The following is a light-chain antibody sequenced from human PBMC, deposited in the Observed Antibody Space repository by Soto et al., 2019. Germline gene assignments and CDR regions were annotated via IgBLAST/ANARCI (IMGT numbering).Light chain of an antibody. J-gene: IGLJ1*01. V-gene: IGLV2-14*01. CDR3: SSYGSTSTRYV. CDR1: SSDVGGYNY. CDR2: EVS. Sequence: QSALTQPTSVSGSPGQSITISCTGTSSDVGGYNYVSWYQQHPGKAPKLMIYEVSNRPSGVSNRFSGSKSGNTASLTISGLQAEDDAVYFCSSYGSTSTRYVFGTGTKVTVL.